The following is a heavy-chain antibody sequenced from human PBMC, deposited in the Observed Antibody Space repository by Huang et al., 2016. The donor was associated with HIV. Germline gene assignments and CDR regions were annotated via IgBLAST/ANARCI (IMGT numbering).Heavy chain of an antibody. Sequence: EVQLVESGGGQVHPGGSLRLSCAVSGFAFRDYGMNWVRQAPGTGLEWVASISSDGTDRYYEDSVKGRFTISRDNAKNSLSLQINILGAEDTAVYYCARVDSTANMMGVDLWGRGTLVTVFS. CDR3: ARVDSTANMMGVDL. D-gene: IGHD2-21*02. J-gene: IGHJ4*02. CDR2: ISSDGTDR. V-gene: IGHV3-21*02. CDR1: GFAFRDYG.